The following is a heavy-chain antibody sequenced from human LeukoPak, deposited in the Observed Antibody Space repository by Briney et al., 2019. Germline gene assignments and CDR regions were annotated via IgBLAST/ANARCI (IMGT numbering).Heavy chain of an antibody. CDR1: GFTFSSYG. Sequence: GGSLRLSCAASGFTFSSYGMHWVRQAPGKGLEWVAVISYDGSNKYYADSVKGRFTISRDNSKNTLYLQMNSLRAEDTAVYYCVLYYYDSSGYYFDYWGQGTLVTVSS. V-gene: IGHV3-30*03. D-gene: IGHD3-22*01. J-gene: IGHJ4*02. CDR3: VLYYYDSSGYYFDY. CDR2: ISYDGSNK.